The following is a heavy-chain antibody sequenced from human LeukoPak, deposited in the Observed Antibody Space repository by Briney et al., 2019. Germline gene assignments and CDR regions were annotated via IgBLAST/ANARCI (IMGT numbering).Heavy chain of an antibody. CDR1: GYTFTSYG. V-gene: IGHV1-18*01. CDR3: ARDRGWELGYCTGGSCYDENWFDP. CDR2: ISAYNGNT. Sequence: GASVKVSCKASGYTFTSYGISWVRQAPGQGLEWMGWISAYNGNTNYAQKFQGRVTMTTDTSTSTVYMELRSLRSDDTAVYYCARDRGWELGYCTGGSCYDENWFDPWGQGTLVTVSS. J-gene: IGHJ5*02. D-gene: IGHD2-15*01.